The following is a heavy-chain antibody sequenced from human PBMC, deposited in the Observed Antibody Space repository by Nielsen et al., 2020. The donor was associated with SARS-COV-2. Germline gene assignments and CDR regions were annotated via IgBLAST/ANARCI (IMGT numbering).Heavy chain of an antibody. CDR1: GFTFDDYA. V-gene: IGHV3-9*01. CDR2: ISWNSGSI. CDR3: AKISGPGYSGYDDAFDI. J-gene: IGHJ3*02. Sequence: GGSLRLSCAASGFTFDDYAMHWVRQAPGKGLEWVSGISWNSGSIGYADSVKGRFTISRDNAKNSLYLQMNSLRAEDTALYYCAKISGPGYSGYDDAFDIWGQGTMVTVSS. D-gene: IGHD5-12*01.